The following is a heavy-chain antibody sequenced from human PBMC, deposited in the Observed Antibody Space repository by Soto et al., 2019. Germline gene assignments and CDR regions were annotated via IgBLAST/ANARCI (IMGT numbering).Heavy chain of an antibody. CDR3: ATWHEREHAYDV. D-gene: IGHD1-26*01. CDR2: LYDVDGS. CDR1: GLTVSGKKY. V-gene: IGHV3-53*01. J-gene: IGHJ3*01. Sequence: QPGGSLRLSCAAFGLTVSGKKYVAWVRQAPGKGLDWVSALYDVDGSFYADSVKGRFTTSSDSSKTTVYLQMNGLRPDDTAVYYCATWHEREHAYDVWGQGTTVTVSS.